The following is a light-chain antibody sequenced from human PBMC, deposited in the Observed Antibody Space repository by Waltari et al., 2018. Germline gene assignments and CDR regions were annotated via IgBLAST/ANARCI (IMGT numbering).Light chain of an antibody. CDR3: AAWDDSLSGLV. Sequence: QSVLTQPPSASGSPGQKVTILCNGTSSNIGRNYVSWYQQFPVTAPKLLIFKNNQRPSGVPDRFSDSKSGTSASLAINGLRSEDEADYYCAAWDDSLSGLVLGGGTKVTVL. CDR1: SSNIGRNY. CDR2: KNN. J-gene: IGLJ3*02. V-gene: IGLV1-47*01.